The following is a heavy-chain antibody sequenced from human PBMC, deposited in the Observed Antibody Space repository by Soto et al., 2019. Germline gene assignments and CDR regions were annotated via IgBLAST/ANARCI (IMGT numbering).Heavy chain of an antibody. D-gene: IGHD3-10*01. V-gene: IGHV3-30*18. CDR3: AKDLEGGTMVRGVIPWFDP. Sequence: GGSLRLSCAASGFTFSSYGMHWVRQAPGKGLEWVAVISYDGSNKYYADSVKGRFTISRDNSKNTLYLQMNSLRAEDTAVYYCAKDLEGGTMVRGVIPWFDPWGQGTLVTVSS. CDR2: ISYDGSNK. J-gene: IGHJ5*02. CDR1: GFTFSSYG.